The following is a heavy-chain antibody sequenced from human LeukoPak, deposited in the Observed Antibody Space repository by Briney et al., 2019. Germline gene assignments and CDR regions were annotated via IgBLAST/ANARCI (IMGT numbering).Heavy chain of an antibody. V-gene: IGHV3-66*02. D-gene: IGHD2-2*01. Sequence: GGSLRLSCAASGFTVSSNYMSWVRQAPGKGLEWVSVIYSGGSTYYAVSVKGRFTISRDNSKNTLYLQMNSLRAGDTAVYYCARVPAAVWGQGTLVTVSS. J-gene: IGHJ4*02. CDR3: ARVPAAV. CDR2: IYSGGST. CDR1: GFTVSSNY.